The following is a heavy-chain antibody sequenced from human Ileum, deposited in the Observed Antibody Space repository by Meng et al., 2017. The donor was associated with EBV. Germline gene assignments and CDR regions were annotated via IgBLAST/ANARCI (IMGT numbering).Heavy chain of an antibody. CDR1: GGTFGCYS. CDR3: VNHRYLFSRRTELDL. Sequence: VQAAEPVAEGKEAVVAVRVSCKASGGTFGCYSSTCLLQALRQGLGRGGRRISIIGPANNRPKYAGSVTVTLNKSRNNAYMVLSMLRSGVTAVYSCVNHRYLFSRRTELDLWGQGTLVTVSS. CDR2: RISIIGPA. V-gene: IGHV1-69*08. D-gene: IGHD2-21*01. J-gene: IGHJ5*02.